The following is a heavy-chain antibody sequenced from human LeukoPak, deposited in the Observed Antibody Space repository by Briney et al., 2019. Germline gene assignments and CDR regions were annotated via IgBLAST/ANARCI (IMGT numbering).Heavy chain of an antibody. J-gene: IGHJ3*02. CDR3: AKSNGYGLVDI. Sequence: KFQGRVTMTTDTSTSTAYMELRSLRSDDTAVYYCAKSNGYGLVDIWGQGTMVTVSS. V-gene: IGHV1-18*01. D-gene: IGHD3-10*01.